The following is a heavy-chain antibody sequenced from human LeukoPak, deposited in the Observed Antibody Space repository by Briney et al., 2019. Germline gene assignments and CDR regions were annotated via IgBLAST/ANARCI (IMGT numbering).Heavy chain of an antibody. CDR2: ISSSGSSI. V-gene: IGHV3-48*03. J-gene: IGHJ5*02. D-gene: IGHD3-10*01. CDR3: ARGYYYGSGTLGPFDP. CDR1: GFGFSSYE. Sequence: GASLILSSAASGFGFSSYEMNWFRQAPGKGLEWVSYISSSGSSIYNADSVKGRFTISRDNAKNSLYLQMNSLRAEDTAVYYCARGYYYGSGTLGPFDPWGQGSLVTVSS.